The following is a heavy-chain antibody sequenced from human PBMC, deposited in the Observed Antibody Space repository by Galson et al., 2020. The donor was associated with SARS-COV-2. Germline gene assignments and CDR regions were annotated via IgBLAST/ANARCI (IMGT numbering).Heavy chain of an antibody. Sequence: GGSLRLSCAASGFTFRSYAMHWVRQAPGKGLEWVAVISYDGSNKYYADSVKGRFTISRDNSKNTLYLQMNSLRAEDTAVYYCARSYSGSYLSAFDIWGQGTMVTVSS. CDR2: ISYDGSNK. CDR3: ARSYSGSYLSAFDI. J-gene: IGHJ3*02. V-gene: IGHV3-30*04. D-gene: IGHD1-26*01. CDR1: GFTFRSYA.